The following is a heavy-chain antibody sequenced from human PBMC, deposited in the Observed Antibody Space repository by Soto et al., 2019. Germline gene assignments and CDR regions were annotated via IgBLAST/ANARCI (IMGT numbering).Heavy chain of an antibody. CDR3: AKNQERELPRVIDF. CDR2: MSGSSSTT. V-gene: IGHV3-23*01. CDR1: GLTFSNYA. D-gene: IGHD1-7*01. J-gene: IGHJ4*02. Sequence: GGSLRLSCATSGLTFSNYAMSWVRQAPGGGLEWVSSMSGSSSTTYYADSVRGRFTISRDRSKNTLYLQMSSLRAEDTALYYCAKNQERELPRVIDFWGQGTLVTV.